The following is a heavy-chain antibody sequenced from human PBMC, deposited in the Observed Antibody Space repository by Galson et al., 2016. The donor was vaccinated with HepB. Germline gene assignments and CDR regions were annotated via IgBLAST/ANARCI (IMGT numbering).Heavy chain of an antibody. V-gene: IGHV4-61*02. D-gene: IGHD3-10*01. CDR3: VRERISLIRGGNYYYYDIDV. CDR1: GGSISIGSYF. J-gene: IGHJ6*03. CDR2: VLFSGST. Sequence: TLSLTCSVSGGSISIGSYFWSWIRQPAGKGLEWLGRVLFSGSTTYNPSLKSRVTLAADTSKNQFSLNLTSVTATDTAVYSCVRERISLIRGGNYYYYDIDVWGEGTTIIVS.